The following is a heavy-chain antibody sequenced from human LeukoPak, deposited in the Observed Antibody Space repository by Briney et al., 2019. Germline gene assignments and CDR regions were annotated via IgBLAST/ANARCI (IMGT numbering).Heavy chain of an antibody. J-gene: IGHJ4*02. V-gene: IGHV1-2*02. CDR2: IFPNTGDT. CDR3: ARDSGWGNCRSVDYFDY. Sequence: GASVKVSCKASGYAFIGYYIHWVRQAPGQGLEWLGSIFPNTGDTRYAQKFQGRVTMTRDTSISTASMELRRLKSDDSAVYYCARDSGWGNCRSVDYFDYWGQGTLVTVSS. CDR1: GYAFIGYY. D-gene: IGHD3-16*01.